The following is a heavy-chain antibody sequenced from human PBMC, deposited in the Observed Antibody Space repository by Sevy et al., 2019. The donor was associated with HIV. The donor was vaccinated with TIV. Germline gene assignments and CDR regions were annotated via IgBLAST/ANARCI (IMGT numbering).Heavy chain of an antibody. Sequence: GGSLRLSCRSSGFTFVDYTVMWFRQAPGKGLEWVGIIRGKDYGGTTQYAASVRGRFSISREDSTSCAYLQLNSLKVDDTAVYYCPSCSGIHIGCQYNYYDMDVWGKGTTVTVSS. J-gene: IGHJ6*03. V-gene: IGHV3-49*03. D-gene: IGHD3-10*02. CDR3: PSCSGIHIGCQYNYYDMDV. CDR1: GFTFVDYT. CDR2: IRGKDYGGTT.